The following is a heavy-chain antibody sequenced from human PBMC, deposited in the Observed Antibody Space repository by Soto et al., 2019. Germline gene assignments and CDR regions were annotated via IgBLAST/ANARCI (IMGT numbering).Heavy chain of an antibody. CDR3: ATPSSSWYKYFDY. V-gene: IGHV4-30-4*01. J-gene: IGHJ4*02. CDR1: SGSISGGDYW. Sequence: SETLSLTCXVSSGSISGGDYWWTWIRQSPDMGLEWIGYISYSGSTNYNPSLKSRVTISVDTSKNQFSLKLSSVTAADTAVYYCATPSSSWYKYFDYWGQGTLVTVSS. D-gene: IGHD6-13*01. CDR2: ISYSGST.